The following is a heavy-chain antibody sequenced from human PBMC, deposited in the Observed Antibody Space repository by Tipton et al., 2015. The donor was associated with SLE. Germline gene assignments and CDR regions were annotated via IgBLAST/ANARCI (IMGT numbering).Heavy chain of an antibody. V-gene: IGHV3-30*02. J-gene: IGHJ4*02. Sequence: SLRLSCAASGFTFSSYGMHWVRQAPGKGLEWVAFIRYDGSNKYYADSVKGRFTISRDNSKNTLYLQMNSLRAEDTAVYYCARGGDPLRLVGAKWYWGQGTLVTVSS. CDR3: ARGGDPLRLVGAKWY. D-gene: IGHD6-19*01. CDR1: GFTFSSYG. CDR2: IRYDGSNK.